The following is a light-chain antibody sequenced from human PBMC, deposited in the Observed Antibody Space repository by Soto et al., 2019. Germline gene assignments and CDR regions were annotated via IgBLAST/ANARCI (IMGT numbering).Light chain of an antibody. J-gene: IGLJ2*01. Sequence: QSVLTQPPSVSGAPGQRVTISCTGSSSNIGAGYDVHWYQQLPGTAPKLLIYGNSNRPSGVPDRFSGSKSGTSASLAITGLQAEDEADYYCKSYDRSLSGHVVFGGGTKLTVL. CDR3: KSYDRSLSGHVV. CDR2: GNS. V-gene: IGLV1-40*01. CDR1: SSNIGAGYD.